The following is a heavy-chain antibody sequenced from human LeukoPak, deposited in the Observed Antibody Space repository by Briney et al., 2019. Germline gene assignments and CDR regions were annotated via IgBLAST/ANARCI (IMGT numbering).Heavy chain of an antibody. V-gene: IGHV4-34*01. CDR1: GGSFSGYY. CDR3: ARGRPRYCSXTSCPN. D-gene: IGHD2-2*01. CDR2: INHSGST. Sequence: SETLSLTCAVYGGSFSGYYWSWIRQPPGKRLEWIGEINHSGSTNYNPSLKSRVTISVDTSKNQFSLKLSSVTAADTAVYYCARGRPRYCSXTSCPNWGQGTLVTVSS. J-gene: IGHJ4*02.